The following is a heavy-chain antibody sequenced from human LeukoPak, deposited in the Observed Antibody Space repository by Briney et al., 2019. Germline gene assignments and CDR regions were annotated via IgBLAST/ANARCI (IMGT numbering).Heavy chain of an antibody. CDR2: ISAYNGNT. J-gene: IGHJ5*02. CDR3: ARDPLLLGDIVVVPAAIWFDP. V-gene: IGHV1-18*01. D-gene: IGHD2-2*01. CDR1: CYTFTSYG. Sequence: ASVKVSCKASCYTFTSYGISWVRQAPGQGLEWMGWISAYNGNTNYAQKLQGRVTMTTDTPTSTAYMELRSLRSDDTAVYYCARDPLLLGDIVVVPAAIWFDPWGQGTLVTVSS.